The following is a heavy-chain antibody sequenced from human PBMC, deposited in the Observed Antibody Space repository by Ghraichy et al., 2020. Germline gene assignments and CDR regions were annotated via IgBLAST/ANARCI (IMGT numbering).Heavy chain of an antibody. CDR1: GFTFSSYA. CDR2: FSGSGGST. V-gene: IGHV3-23*01. J-gene: IGHJ5*02. Sequence: GESLNISCTASGFTFSSYAMSWVRQAPGKGLEWVSAFSGSGGSTYYADSVKGRFTISRDNSKNTLYLQMNSLRAEDTAVYYCAKGQPAAPGSWFDPWGQGTLVTVSS. CDR3: AKGQPAAPGSWFDP. D-gene: IGHD2-2*01.